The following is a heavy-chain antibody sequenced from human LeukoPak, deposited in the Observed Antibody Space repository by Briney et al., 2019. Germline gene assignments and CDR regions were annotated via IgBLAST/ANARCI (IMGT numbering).Heavy chain of an antibody. V-gene: IGHV4-61*02. J-gene: IGHJ6*03. Sequence: PSETLSLTCAVSGGSISSGSYYWSWIRQPAGKGLEWIGRIYTSGSTNYNPSLKSRVTISVDTSKNQFSLKLSSVTAADTAVYYCARVTVAVTTHYYYYYMDVWGKGTTVTISS. D-gene: IGHD4-17*01. CDR1: GGSISSGSYY. CDR3: ARVTVAVTTHYYYYYMDV. CDR2: IYTSGST.